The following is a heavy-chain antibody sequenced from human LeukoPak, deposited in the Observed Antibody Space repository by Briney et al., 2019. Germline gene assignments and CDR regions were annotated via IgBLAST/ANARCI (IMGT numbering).Heavy chain of an antibody. CDR2: IYSGTT. Sequence: GGSLRLSCTVSGFTVSSNSMSWVRQAPGKGLEWVSFIYSGTTHYSDSVKGRFTISRDHAKNSLYLQMTSLRPEDTALYYCARDMTPSYENSGPDYWGQGTLVTVSS. D-gene: IGHD3-22*01. J-gene: IGHJ4*02. V-gene: IGHV3-53*05. CDR3: ARDMTPSYENSGPDY. CDR1: GFTVSSNS.